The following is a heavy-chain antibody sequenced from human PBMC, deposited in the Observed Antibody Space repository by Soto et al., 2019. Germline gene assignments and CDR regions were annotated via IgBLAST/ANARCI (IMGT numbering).Heavy chain of an antibody. Sequence: QMQLVESGGAVVQPGMSLRVSCAASGSSFISSGMHWVRQARDKGLEWVASRSYDGNFAHYADSVKGRFTISRDNSRKTLYLDMKSLRPDDSAVYYCAKGWFRSSDYWGQGTLVTVSS. CDR2: RSYDGNFA. V-gene: IGHV3-30*18. CDR3: AKGWFRSSDY. CDR1: GSSFISSG. J-gene: IGHJ4*02. D-gene: IGHD1-26*01.